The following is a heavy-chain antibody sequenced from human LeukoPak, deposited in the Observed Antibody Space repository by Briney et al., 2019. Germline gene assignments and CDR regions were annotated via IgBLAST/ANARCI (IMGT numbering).Heavy chain of an antibody. CDR3: ARREGDSSGYYYAPFDY. Sequence: SETLSLTCTVSGGSISSSSYYWGWIRQPPGKGLEWLGSIYYSGSTYYNPSLKSRVTISVDTSKNQFSLKLSSVTAADTAVYYCARREGDSSGYYYAPFDYWGQGTLVTVSS. V-gene: IGHV4-39*01. J-gene: IGHJ4*02. CDR2: IYYSGST. D-gene: IGHD3-22*01. CDR1: GGSISSSSYY.